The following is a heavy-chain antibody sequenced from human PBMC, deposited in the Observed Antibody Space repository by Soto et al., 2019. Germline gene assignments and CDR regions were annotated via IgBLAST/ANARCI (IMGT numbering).Heavy chain of an antibody. V-gene: IGHV4-31*03. J-gene: IGHJ5*02. Sequence: SETLSLTCTVSGGSISSGGYYWSWIRKHPGKGLEWIGYIYYIRSTYYNPSLKSRVTISVDTSKNQFSLKLSSVTAADTAVYYCASGSGSYYSWFDPWGQGTLVTVSS. CDR3: ASGSGSYYSWFDP. CDR2: IYYIRST. CDR1: GGSISSGGYY. D-gene: IGHD3-10*01.